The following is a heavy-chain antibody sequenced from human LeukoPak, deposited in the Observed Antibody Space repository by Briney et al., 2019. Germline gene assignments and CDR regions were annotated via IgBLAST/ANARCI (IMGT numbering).Heavy chain of an antibody. J-gene: IGHJ4*02. V-gene: IGHV4-59*01. D-gene: IGHD3-10*01. CDR2: IYYSGST. Sequence: SETLSLTCTVSHGSISSYYWSWIRQPPGKGLEWIGYIYYSGSTNYNPSLKSRVTISVDTSKNQFSLKLSSVTAADTAVYYCARDSSYGSGSYQLWGQGTLVTVSS. CDR1: HGSISSYY. CDR3: ARDSSYGSGSYQL.